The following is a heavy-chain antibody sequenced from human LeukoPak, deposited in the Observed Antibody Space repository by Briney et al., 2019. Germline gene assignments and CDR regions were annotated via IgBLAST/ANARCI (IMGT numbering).Heavy chain of an antibody. Sequence: SETLSLTCTVSGDSITNYYWSWIRQPPGKGLEWIGRIYTSGSTNYNPSLKSRVTISVDTSKNQFSLKLSSVTAADTAVYYCARALPGIDFRYYYYYYMDVWGKGTTVTISS. D-gene: IGHD3/OR15-3a*01. CDR3: ARALPGIDFRYYYYYYMDV. V-gene: IGHV4-4*08. J-gene: IGHJ6*03. CDR1: GDSITNYY. CDR2: IYTSGST.